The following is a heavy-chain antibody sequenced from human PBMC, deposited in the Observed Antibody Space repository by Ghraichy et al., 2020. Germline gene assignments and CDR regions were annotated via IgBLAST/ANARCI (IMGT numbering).Heavy chain of an antibody. D-gene: IGHD3-3*01. Sequence: GSLRLSCAASGFTFSSYSMNWVRQAPGKGLEWVSYISSSSSTIYYADSVKGRFTISRDNAKNSLYLQMNSLRAEDTAVYYCARVGLFGVSDPFDYWGQGTLVTVSS. CDR3: ARVGLFGVSDPFDY. CDR2: ISSSSSTI. CDR1: GFTFSSYS. J-gene: IGHJ4*02. V-gene: IGHV3-48*04.